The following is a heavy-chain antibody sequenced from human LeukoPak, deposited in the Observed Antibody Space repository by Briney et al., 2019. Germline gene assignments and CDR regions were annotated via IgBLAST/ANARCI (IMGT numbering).Heavy chain of an antibody. V-gene: IGHV4-30-4*01. J-gene: IGHJ4*02. D-gene: IGHD3-10*01. CDR3: ARYGSGSNDY. CDR2: IYYSGTT. Sequence: SETLSLTCTVSGGSISRGDYYWGWVRQPPGRGLEWIGYIYYSGTTYYNPSLRSRLTISVDTSKNQFSLKLSSVTAADTAVYYCARYGSGSNDYWGQGTLVTVSS. CDR1: GGSISRGDYY.